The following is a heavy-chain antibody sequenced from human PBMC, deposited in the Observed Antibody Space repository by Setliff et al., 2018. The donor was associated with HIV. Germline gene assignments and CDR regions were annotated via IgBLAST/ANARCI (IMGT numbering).Heavy chain of an antibody. CDR2: ISSSSSYI. D-gene: IGHD3-22*01. CDR1: EFTFSSYT. J-gene: IGHJ4*02. V-gene: IGHV3-21*01. Sequence: GSLRLSCAASEFTFSSYTMTWVRQAPGKGLEWVSSISSSSSYIYYADSVKGRFTISRDNAKKSLYLQMNSLRAEDTAVYYCVKVPGSGIVRYFDYWGQGTLVTVSS. CDR3: VKVPGSGIVRYFDY.